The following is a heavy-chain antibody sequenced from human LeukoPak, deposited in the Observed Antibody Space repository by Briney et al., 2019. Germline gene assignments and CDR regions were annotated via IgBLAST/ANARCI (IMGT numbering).Heavy chain of an antibody. V-gene: IGHV3-53*01. Sequence: GGSLRLSCAASGFTVSSNYMSWVRQAPGKGLEWVSVIYSGGSTYYADSVKGRFTISRDNSKNTLYLQMNSLRAEDTAVYYCARWCGGDCPPDYYYYYMDVWGKGTTVTVSS. CDR3: ARWCGGDCPPDYYYYYMDV. CDR2: IYSGGST. J-gene: IGHJ6*03. CDR1: GFTVSSNY. D-gene: IGHD2-21*01.